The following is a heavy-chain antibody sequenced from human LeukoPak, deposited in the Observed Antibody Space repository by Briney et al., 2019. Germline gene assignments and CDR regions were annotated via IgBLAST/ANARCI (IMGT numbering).Heavy chain of an antibody. CDR3: ARDGRDRPFDY. CDR1: GGSISSYY. V-gene: IGHV4-59*01. CDR2: IYYSGST. J-gene: IGHJ4*02. Sequence: NASETLSLTCTVSGGSISSYYWSWIRQPPGKGLEWIGYIYYSGSTNYNPSLKSRVTISVDTSKNQFSLKLSSVTAADTAVYYCARDGRDRPFDYWGQGTLVTVSS.